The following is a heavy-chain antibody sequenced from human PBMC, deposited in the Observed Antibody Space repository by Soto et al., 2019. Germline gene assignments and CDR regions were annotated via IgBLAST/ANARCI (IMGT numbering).Heavy chain of an antibody. V-gene: IGHV1-8*01. Sequence: ASVKVSCKASGYTFTSYDINWVRQATGQGLEWMGRMNPNGGNTGYAQKFEGRATMTRNTYISIAYMELSSLRSEDTAVYYGARGLWFGDRTPYNWFDPCGQGTLVTVSS. CDR2: MNPNGGNT. D-gene: IGHD3-10*01. J-gene: IGHJ5*02. CDR1: GYTFTSYD. CDR3: ARGLWFGDRTPYNWFDP.